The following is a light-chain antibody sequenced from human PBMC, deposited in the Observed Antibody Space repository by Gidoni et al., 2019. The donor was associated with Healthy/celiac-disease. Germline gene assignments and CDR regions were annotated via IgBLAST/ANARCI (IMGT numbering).Light chain of an antibody. V-gene: IGLV3-1*01. CDR2: QDS. CDR3: QACDSPYVV. J-gene: IGLJ2*01. Sequence: SYELTQPPSVSVSPGQTASITCSGDKLGDKYACWYQQKPGQSPVLVIYQDSKRPSGIPERCSGSNSGNTATLTISGTQAMDEADYYCQACDSPYVVFGGGTKLTVL. CDR1: KLGDKY.